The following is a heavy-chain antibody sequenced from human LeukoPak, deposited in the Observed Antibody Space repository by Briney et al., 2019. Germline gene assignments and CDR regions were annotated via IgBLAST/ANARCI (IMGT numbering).Heavy chain of an antibody. Sequence: ASVKVSCKASGYTFTSYGISWVRQAPGQGLGWMGWISAYNGNTDYAQKLQGRVTITADESTSTAYMELSSLRSEDTAAYCCARGGGSQGPPYFDYWGQGTLVTVSS. J-gene: IGHJ4*02. CDR2: ISAYNGNT. CDR3: ARGGGSQGPPYFDY. D-gene: IGHD3-16*01. V-gene: IGHV1-18*01. CDR1: GYTFTSYG.